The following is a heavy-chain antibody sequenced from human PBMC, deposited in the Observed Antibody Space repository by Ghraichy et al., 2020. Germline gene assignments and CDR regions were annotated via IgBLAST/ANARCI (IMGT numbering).Heavy chain of an antibody. CDR2: INPNSGGT. V-gene: IGHV1-2*02. CDR3: AREGHHAGSGWYGGSYYYYGMGV. CDR1: GYTFTGYY. J-gene: IGHJ6*02. Sequence: ASVKVSCKASGYTFTGYYMHWVRQAPGQGLEWMGWINPNSGGTNYAQKFQGRVTMTRDTSISTAYMELSRLRSDDTAVYYCAREGHHAGSGWYGGSYYYYGMGVWGQGTTVTVSS. D-gene: IGHD6-19*01.